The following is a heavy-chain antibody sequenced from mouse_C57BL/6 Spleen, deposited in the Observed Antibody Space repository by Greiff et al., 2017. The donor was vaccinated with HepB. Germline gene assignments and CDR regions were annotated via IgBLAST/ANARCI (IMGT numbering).Heavy chain of an antibody. CDR2: ISSGGDYI. D-gene: IGHD2-4*01. CDR3: TRERDDYDEYYFDY. CDR1: GFTFSSYA. J-gene: IGHJ2*01. V-gene: IGHV5-9-1*02. Sequence: EVKLMESGEGLVKPGGSLKLSCAASGFTFSSYAMSWVRQTPEKRLEWVAYISSGGDYIYYADTVKGRFTISRDNARNTLYLQMSSLKSEDTAMYYCTRERDDYDEYYFDYWGQGTTLTVSS.